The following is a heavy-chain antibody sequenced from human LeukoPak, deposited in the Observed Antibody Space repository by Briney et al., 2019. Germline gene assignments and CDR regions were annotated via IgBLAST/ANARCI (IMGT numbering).Heavy chain of an antibody. J-gene: IGHJ4*02. D-gene: IGHD3-9*01. V-gene: IGHV4-59*01. Sequence: SETLSLTCTVSGGSISSYYWGWIRQPPGKGLEWIGYIYYSGSTNYNPSLKSRVTISVDTSKNQFSLKLSSVTAADTAVYYCASQGYDILTGYYGFDYWGQGTLVTVSS. CDR3: ASQGYDILTGYYGFDY. CDR2: IYYSGST. CDR1: GGSISSYY.